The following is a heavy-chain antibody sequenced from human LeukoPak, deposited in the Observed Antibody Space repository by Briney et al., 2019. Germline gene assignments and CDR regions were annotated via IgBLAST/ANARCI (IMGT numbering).Heavy chain of an antibody. CDR2: IGTTAK. J-gene: IGHJ5*02. CDR1: GFTFSNYA. V-gene: IGHV3-23*01. D-gene: IGHD5-12*01. CDR3: TKAPAGPEYSDNWRFGYNWFDP. Sequence: GGSLRLSCAASGFTFSNYAMSWVRQAPGKGLEWVSGIGTTAKYYADSVKGRFTISRDNSRNTLYLQMNGLRAEDTAIYYCTKAPAGPEYSDNWRFGYNWFDPWGQGTLVTVSS.